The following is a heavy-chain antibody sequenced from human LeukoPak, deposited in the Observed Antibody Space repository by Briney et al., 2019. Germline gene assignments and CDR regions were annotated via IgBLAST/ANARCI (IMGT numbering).Heavy chain of an antibody. CDR2: IYHSGAN. Sequence: SETLSLTSAVSGDSITSDNWLSWVRQSPRKWLEWIGDIYHSGANNYSPSLKSRVTISLDETKNQFSLKMTSVTAADTAVYYCSRANRWTYLLYWGRGILVTVSS. CDR1: GDSITSDNW. CDR3: SRANRWTYLLY. V-gene: IGHV4-4*02. J-gene: IGHJ4*02. D-gene: IGHD3/OR15-3a*01.